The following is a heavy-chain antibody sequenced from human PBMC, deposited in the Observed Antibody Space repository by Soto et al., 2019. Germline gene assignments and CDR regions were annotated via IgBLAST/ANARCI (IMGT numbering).Heavy chain of an antibody. V-gene: IGHV3-9*01. CDR1: GFAFADYA. CDR3: AKGASTTVFAFNDY. CDR2: ISWNSGNL. J-gene: IGHJ4*02. D-gene: IGHD4-17*01. Sequence: EVQLVESGGGLVQPGRSLRLSCAASGFAFADYAMHWVRQPPGKGLEWVSSISWNSGNLGYADSVKGRFTISRDNAKNSLYLQMNSLRGEDTALYYCAKGASTTVFAFNDYWGQGTLVTVSS.